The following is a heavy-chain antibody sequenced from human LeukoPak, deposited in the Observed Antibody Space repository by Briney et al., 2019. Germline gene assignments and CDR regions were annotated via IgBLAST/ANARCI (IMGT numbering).Heavy chain of an antibody. J-gene: IGHJ4*02. CDR1: GGSFSAFY. Sequence: SETLSLTCAVYGGSFSAFYWSWIRQPPGKGLEWIGEINYSGSTNYNPSLKSRVTISVDTSKNQFSLNLRSVTAADTAVYYCAREILYDSTGYYLWGQGTLVTVSS. D-gene: IGHD3-22*01. V-gene: IGHV4-34*01. CDR3: AREILYDSTGYYL. CDR2: INYSGST.